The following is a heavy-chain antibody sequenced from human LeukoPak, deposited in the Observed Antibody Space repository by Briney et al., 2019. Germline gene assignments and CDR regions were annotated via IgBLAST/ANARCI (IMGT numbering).Heavy chain of an antibody. Sequence: ASVKVSCKASGYTFTGYYMHWVRQAPGQGLEWMGWINPNSGGTNYAQKFQGRVTMTRDTSISTAYMELSRLRSDDTAVYYCARDFGIVVVPARSDYFDYWGQGTLVTVSS. J-gene: IGHJ4*02. CDR1: GYTFTGYY. V-gene: IGHV1-2*02. CDR2: INPNSGGT. D-gene: IGHD2-2*01. CDR3: ARDFGIVVVPARSDYFDY.